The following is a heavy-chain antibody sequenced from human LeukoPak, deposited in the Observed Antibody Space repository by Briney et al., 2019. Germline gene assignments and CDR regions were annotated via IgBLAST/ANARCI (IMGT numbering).Heavy chain of an antibody. CDR3: AKRYCSSAICSYFDY. D-gene: IGHD2-2*01. Sequence: GGSLRLSCAASGFTFSDYYMSWIRQAPGKGLEWVSYISSSGSTIYYADSVKGRFSISRDNSKNTLYLQMNSLRAEDTAIYYCAKRYCSSAICSYFDYWGQGTLVTVSS. CDR1: GFTFSDYY. V-gene: IGHV3-11*01. CDR2: ISSSGSTI. J-gene: IGHJ4*02.